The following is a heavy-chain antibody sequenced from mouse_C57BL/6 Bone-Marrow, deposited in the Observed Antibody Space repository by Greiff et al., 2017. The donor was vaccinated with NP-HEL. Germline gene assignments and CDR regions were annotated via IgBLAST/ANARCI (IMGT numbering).Heavy chain of an antibody. CDR1: GYTFTSYW. CDR3: ARWGYYYGSVDY. CDR2: IYPGSGST. Sequence: QVQLQQSGAELVKPGASVKMSCKASGYTFTSYWITWVKQRPGQGLEWIGDIYPGSGSTNYNEKFKSKATLTVDTSSSTAYMQLSSLTSEDSAVYYCARWGYYYGSVDYWGQGTTLTVSS. D-gene: IGHD1-1*01. J-gene: IGHJ2*01. V-gene: IGHV1-55*01.